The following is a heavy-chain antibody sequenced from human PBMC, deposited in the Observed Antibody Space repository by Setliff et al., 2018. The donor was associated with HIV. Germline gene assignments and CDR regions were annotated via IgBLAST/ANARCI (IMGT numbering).Heavy chain of an antibody. Sequence: SETLSLTCAVYGGSFSRDYWTWIRQPPGKGPEWIGEINHSGRTAYNPSLQSRVAISVDMYRNQFFLRLTSVTAADTSVYYCARHRAQRGSGTYYDDWFDPWGQGTLVTVSS. CDR2: INHSGRT. V-gene: IGHV4-34*01. D-gene: IGHD3-10*01. CDR3: ARHRAQRGSGTYYDDWFDP. J-gene: IGHJ5*02. CDR1: GGSFSRDY.